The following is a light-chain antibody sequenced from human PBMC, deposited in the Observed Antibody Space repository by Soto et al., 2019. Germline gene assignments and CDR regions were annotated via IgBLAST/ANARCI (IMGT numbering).Light chain of an antibody. J-gene: IGKJ1*01. CDR1: QGIRND. Sequence: AIPMTQSPSSLSASVGDRVTITCRASQGIRNDLGWYQQKPGEAPKLLIYAASSLHSGVPSRFSGSGSGTDFTLTISSLQPADFATYYCLQHYTSPWTFGQGTKVEIK. V-gene: IGKV1-6*01. CDR3: LQHYTSPWT. CDR2: AAS.